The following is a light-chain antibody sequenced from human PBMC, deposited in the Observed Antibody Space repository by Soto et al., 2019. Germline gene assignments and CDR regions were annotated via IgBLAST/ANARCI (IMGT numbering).Light chain of an antibody. Sequence: QSVLTQPPSASGTPGQRVTISCSGRNSNIGRNTVNSYQQLPGAAPSLLLYSTNQRPSGVPDRFSGSKSGTSASLAISRRQSEDEADYYCASWDESPNVPVFGGGTKITVL. CDR2: STN. CDR3: ASWDESPNVPV. CDR1: NSNIGRNT. J-gene: IGLJ3*02. V-gene: IGLV1-44*01.